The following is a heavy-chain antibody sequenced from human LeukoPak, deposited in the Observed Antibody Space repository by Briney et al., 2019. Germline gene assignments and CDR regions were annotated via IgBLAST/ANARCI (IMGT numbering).Heavy chain of an antibody. CDR2: INDDGSST. Sequence: PGGSLRLSCAASGFTFSGAWMHWVRHAPGKGLMWVSRINDDGSSTRHADSVKGRFTISRDNAKNTLYLQMNSLRAEDTAVYYCARVSGPGMNEYYHLWGQGTLVTVSS. CDR3: ARVSGPGMNEYYHL. CDR1: GFTFSGAW. D-gene: IGHD2-2*01. J-gene: IGHJ4*02. V-gene: IGHV3-74*01.